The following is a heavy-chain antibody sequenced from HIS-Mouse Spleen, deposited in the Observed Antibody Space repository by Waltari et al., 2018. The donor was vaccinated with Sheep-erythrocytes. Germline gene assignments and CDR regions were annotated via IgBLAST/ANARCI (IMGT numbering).Heavy chain of an antibody. CDR2: ISWNSGSI. Sequence: EVQLVESGGGLVRLGRSLRLHRAASGFRFAGYDMAWVRQAPGKGLGWVSGISWNSGSIGYADSVKGRFTISRDNAKNSLYLQMNSLRAEDTALYYCAKDISRNIVVVPAAVGDYWGQGTLVTVSS. CDR1: GFRFAGYD. D-gene: IGHD2-2*01. V-gene: IGHV3-9*01. CDR3: AKDISRNIVVVPAAVGDY. J-gene: IGHJ4*02.